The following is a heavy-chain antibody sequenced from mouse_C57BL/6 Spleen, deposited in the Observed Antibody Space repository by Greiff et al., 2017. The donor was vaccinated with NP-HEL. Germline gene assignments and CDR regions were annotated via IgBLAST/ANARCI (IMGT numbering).Heavy chain of an antibody. V-gene: IGHV1-82*01. J-gene: IGHJ3*01. D-gene: IGHD1-1*01. CDR1: GYAFSSSW. CDR2: IYPGDGDT. CDR3: AKRDYYGSTYWFAY. Sequence: VQGVESGPELVKPGASVKISCKASGYAFSSSWMNWVKQRPGKGLEWIGCIYPGDGDTNYNGKFKGKATLTADKSSSTAYMQLSSLTSEDSAVYFCAKRDYYGSTYWFAYWGQGTLVTVSA.